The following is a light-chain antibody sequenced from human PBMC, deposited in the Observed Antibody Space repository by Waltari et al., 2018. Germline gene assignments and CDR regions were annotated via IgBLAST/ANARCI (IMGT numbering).Light chain of an antibody. J-gene: IGLJ1*01. CDR1: SSDIGGYDY. CDR2: EVT. Sequence: QSALTQPASVSGSPGQSITISCTGTSSDIGGYDYVSWYQQHPGNAPNLLIYEVTNRPSGVSNRFSGSKSGNTAALAISGLQPEDEADYYCSSYTRRNTPSSVFGTGTQVTVL. CDR3: SSYTRRNTPSSV. V-gene: IGLV2-14*01.